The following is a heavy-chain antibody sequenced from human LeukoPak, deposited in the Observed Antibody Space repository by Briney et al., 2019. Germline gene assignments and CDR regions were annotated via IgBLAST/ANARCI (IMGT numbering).Heavy chain of an antibody. CDR2: IYYSGST. Sequence: SETLSLTCTVSGGSISSYYWSWIRQPPGKGLEWIGYIYYSGSTNYNPSLKSRVTISVDTSKNQFSLKLSSVTAADTAVYYCAAGGLTGSPYWGQGTLVTVSS. D-gene: IGHD3-9*01. CDR3: AAGGLTGSPY. J-gene: IGHJ4*02. CDR1: GGSISSYY. V-gene: IGHV4-59*01.